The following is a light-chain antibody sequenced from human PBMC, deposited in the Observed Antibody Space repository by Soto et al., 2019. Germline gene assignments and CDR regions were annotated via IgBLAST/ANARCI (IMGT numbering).Light chain of an antibody. CDR2: DAS. V-gene: IGKV3-15*01. J-gene: IGKJ2*01. CDR1: QSVSTN. CDR3: QQYNTWPPT. Sequence: EIVMTQSPATLSVSPGERATLSCRASQSVSTNLAWYQQKPGQAPRLLMYDASTRATGIPARFSGSGSGTEFTLTISSLQSEDFAVYYCQQYNTWPPTFGQGTKLEIK.